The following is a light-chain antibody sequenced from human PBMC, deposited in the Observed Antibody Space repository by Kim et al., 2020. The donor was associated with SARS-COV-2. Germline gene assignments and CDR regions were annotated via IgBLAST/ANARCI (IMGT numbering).Light chain of an antibody. CDR1: SSDVGGYNY. V-gene: IGLV2-14*01. J-gene: IGLJ2*01. CDR2: DVT. CDR3: SSYSSSDIVL. Sequence: QSALTQPASVSGSPGQSISISCTGTSSDVGGYNYVSWFQQHPGKAPKVIIYDVTKRPSGGSSRLSGSKSGNTASLIISGLQTDDEADYYCSSYSSSDIVLFGGGTQLTVL.